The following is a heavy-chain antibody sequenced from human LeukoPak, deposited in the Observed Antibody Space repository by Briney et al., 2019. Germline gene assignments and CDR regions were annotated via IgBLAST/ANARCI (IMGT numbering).Heavy chain of an antibody. CDR2: INPSGGST. CDR1: GYTLTSYY. D-gene: IGHD3-10*01. CDR3: ARDSITMVRGVINLDY. V-gene: IGHV1-46*01. J-gene: IGHJ4*02. Sequence: ASVKVSCKAYGYTLTSYYMHWVRQAPGQGLEWMGIINPSGGSTSYAQKFQGRVTMTTDTSTSTAYMELRSLRSDDTAVYYCARDSITMVRGVINLDYWGQGTLVAVSS.